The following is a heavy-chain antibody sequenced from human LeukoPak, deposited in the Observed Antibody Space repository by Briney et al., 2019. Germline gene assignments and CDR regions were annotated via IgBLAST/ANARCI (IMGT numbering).Heavy chain of an antibody. J-gene: IGHJ4*02. D-gene: IGHD1-14*01. CDR3: ARGRRTGVFDY. V-gene: IGHV4-34*01. CDR2: INHSGST. Sequence: SETLSLTCAVYGGYFSGYYWSWIRQPPGKGLEWIGEINHSGSTNYNPSLKSRVTISVDTSKNQFSLKLSSVTAADTAVYYCARGRRTGVFDYWGQGTLVTVSS. CDR1: GGYFSGYY.